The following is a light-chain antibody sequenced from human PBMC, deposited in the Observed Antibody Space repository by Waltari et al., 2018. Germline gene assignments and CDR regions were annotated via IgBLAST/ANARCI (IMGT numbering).Light chain of an antibody. CDR1: QLEETY. CDR2: QDN. CDR3: QAWDSYTAV. Sequence: SYDLTQPPSVSVSPGQTASITCPGAQLEETYVCWYQQKPGQSPVLVISQDNKRPSGIPERFSGSNSGNTATLTISGTQAMDEADYHCQAWDSYTAVFGGGTKLTVL. V-gene: IGLV3-1*01. J-gene: IGLJ3*02.